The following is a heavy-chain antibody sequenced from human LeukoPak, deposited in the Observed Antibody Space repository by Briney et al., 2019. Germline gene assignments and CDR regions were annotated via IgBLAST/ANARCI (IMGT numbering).Heavy chain of an antibody. J-gene: IGHJ4*02. CDR3: ARVPRTFWSGYFDY. V-gene: IGHV4-30-2*01. CDR2: IYHSGST. D-gene: IGHD3-3*01. CDR1: GGSISSGGYS. Sequence: PSETLSLTCAVSGGSISSGGYSWSWIWQPPGKGLEWIGYIYHSGSTYYNPSLKSRVTISVDRSKNQFSLKLSSVTAADTAVYYCARVPRTFWSGYFDYWGQGTLVTVSS.